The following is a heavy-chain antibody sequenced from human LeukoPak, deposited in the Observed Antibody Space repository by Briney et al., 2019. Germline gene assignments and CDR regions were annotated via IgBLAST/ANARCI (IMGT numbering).Heavy chain of an antibody. Sequence: GGSLRLSCAASGFTFSSYGMHWVRQAPGKGLEWVAVISYDGSNKYYADSVKGRFTISRDNSKNTLYLQMNSLRAEDTAVYYCAKDRERYPDYWGQGTLVPVSS. J-gene: IGHJ4*02. CDR2: ISYDGSNK. D-gene: IGHD1-26*01. CDR1: GFTFSSYG. CDR3: AKDRERYPDY. V-gene: IGHV3-30*18.